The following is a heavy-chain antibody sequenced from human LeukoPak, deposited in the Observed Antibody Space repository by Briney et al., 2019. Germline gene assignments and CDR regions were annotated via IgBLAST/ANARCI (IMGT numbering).Heavy chain of an antibody. Sequence: PGGSLRLSCAASGFTFSSYEMNWVRQAPGKGLEWVSYISSSGSTIYYADSVKGRFTISRDNAKNSLYLQKNSLRAEDTAVYYCARWQKLLAYSDYWGQGTLVTVSS. D-gene: IGHD2-21*01. CDR1: GFTFSSYE. CDR2: ISSSGSTI. J-gene: IGHJ4*02. CDR3: ARWQKLLAYSDY. V-gene: IGHV3-48*03.